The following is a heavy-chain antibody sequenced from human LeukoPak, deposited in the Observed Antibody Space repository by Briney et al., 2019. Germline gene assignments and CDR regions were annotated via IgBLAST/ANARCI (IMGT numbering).Heavy chain of an antibody. D-gene: IGHD3-16*01. V-gene: IGHV3-7*01. J-gene: IGHJ6*02. Sequence: PGGSLRLSCAASRFTFSNYWMSWVRQAPGKGLEWVANMSRDGSEKNYVDSVKGRFTISRDNAKNLLFLQMNSLRVEDTAVYYCARDGGVIRFGGQDVWGQGTTVTVS. CDR2: MSRDGSEK. CDR3: ARDGGVIRFGGQDV. CDR1: RFTFSNYW.